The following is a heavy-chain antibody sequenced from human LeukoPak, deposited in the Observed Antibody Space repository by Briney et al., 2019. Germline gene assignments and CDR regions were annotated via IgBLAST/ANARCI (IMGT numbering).Heavy chain of an antibody. J-gene: IGHJ4*02. CDR3: TRDQTPYY. CDR1: GFTFGDYA. CDR2: IASETYGGTA. Sequence: LRLSCTTSGFTFGDYAMTWVRQAPGKGLEWVGFIASETYGGTAEYAASVKGRFIISRDDSKSIAYLQMNNLKTEDTAVYYCTRDQTPYYWGQGTLVTVSS. V-gene: IGHV3-49*04.